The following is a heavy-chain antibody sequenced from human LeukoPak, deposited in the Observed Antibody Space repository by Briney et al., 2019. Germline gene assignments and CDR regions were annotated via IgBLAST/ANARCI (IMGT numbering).Heavy chain of an antibody. Sequence: GGSLRLSCAASGFTFSSYGMHWVRQAPGKGLEWVAVISYYGSNKYYADSVKGRFTISRDNSKNTLYLQMNSLRAEDTAVYYCAKDSERYCSSTSCYPFDYWGQGTLVTVSS. V-gene: IGHV3-30*18. CDR3: AKDSERYCSSTSCYPFDY. CDR1: GFTFSSYG. D-gene: IGHD2-2*01. J-gene: IGHJ4*02. CDR2: ISYYGSNK.